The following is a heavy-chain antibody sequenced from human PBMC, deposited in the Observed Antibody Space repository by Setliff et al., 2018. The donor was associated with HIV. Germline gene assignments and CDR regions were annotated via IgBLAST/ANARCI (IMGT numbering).Heavy chain of an antibody. J-gene: IGHJ4*02. Sequence: SETLSLTCTVSGDSIRGYYWSWIRQPPGKGLEWMGYVFYTGFAAYNPSLKSRLTISVDTSKSQFSLRLTSVTAADTAIYYCTRQVSIPGVAITPVDYWGQGALVTVSS. CDR2: VFYTGFA. CDR1: GDSIRGYY. CDR3: TRQVSIPGVAITPVDY. V-gene: IGHV4-59*08. D-gene: IGHD5-12*01.